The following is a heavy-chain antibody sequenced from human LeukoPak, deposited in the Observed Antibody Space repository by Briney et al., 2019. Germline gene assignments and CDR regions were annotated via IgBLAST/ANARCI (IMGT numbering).Heavy chain of an antibody. CDR3: AREYSSSSGPVFDC. V-gene: IGHV4-4*07. Sequence: PSETLSLTCTVSGGFISTYYWSWIRQPAGKGLEWIGRIYTSGSTNYNPSLKSRVTMSVDTSKNQFSLTLNSVTAADTAVYYCAREYSSSSGPVFDCWGQGTLVTVSS. D-gene: IGHD6-6*01. J-gene: IGHJ4*02. CDR1: GGFISTYY. CDR2: IYTSGST.